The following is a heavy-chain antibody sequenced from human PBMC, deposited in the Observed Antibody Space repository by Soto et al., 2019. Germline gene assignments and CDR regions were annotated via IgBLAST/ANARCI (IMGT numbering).Heavy chain of an antibody. D-gene: IGHD2-2*01. CDR3: ARQVGYCSSTSCPYYFDY. Sequence: PSETLSLTCTVSGGSISSYYWSWIRQPPGKGLEWIGYTYYSGSTNYNPSLKSRVTISVDTSKDQFSLKLSSVTAADTAVYYCARQVGYCSSTSCPYYFDYWGQGTLVTVSS. V-gene: IGHV4-59*08. CDR2: TYYSGST. CDR1: GGSISSYY. J-gene: IGHJ4*02.